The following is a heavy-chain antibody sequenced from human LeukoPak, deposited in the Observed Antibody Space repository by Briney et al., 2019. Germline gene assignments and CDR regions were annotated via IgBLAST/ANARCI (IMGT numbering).Heavy chain of an antibody. J-gene: IGHJ5*02. CDR2: IYYSGST. Sequence: SETLSLTCTVSGGSISSGGYYWSWIRQHPGKGLEWIGYIYYSGSTYYNPSLKSRVTISVDTSKNQFSLKLSSVTAADTAVYYCASWTSGTETEYNWFDPWGQGSLVTVSS. V-gene: IGHV4-31*03. CDR1: GGSISSGGYY. CDR3: ASWTSGTETEYNWFDP. D-gene: IGHD1-14*01.